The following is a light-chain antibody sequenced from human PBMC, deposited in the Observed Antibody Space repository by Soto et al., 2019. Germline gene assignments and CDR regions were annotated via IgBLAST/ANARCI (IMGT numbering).Light chain of an antibody. V-gene: IGKV3-20*01. CDR3: QQYYTSPHT. CDR1: QSVNSNY. CDR2: GAS. Sequence: EIVLTQSPATLSLSPGDRATLSCRASQSVNSNYLAWYQQKPGQVPRPLIYGASIRAAGVPDRLSGSGSGRDYSLTIIRLEPEDYSVYYYQQYYTSPHTFGQGTKLEIK. J-gene: IGKJ2*01.